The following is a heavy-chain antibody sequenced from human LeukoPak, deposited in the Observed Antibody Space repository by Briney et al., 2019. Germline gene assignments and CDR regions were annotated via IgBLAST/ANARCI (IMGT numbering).Heavy chain of an antibody. J-gene: IGHJ3*02. V-gene: IGHV3-15*01. D-gene: IGHD2-2*01. CDR2: IKSKTDGGTT. Sequence: PGGSLRLSCAASGFTFSNAWMSWVRQAPGKGLEWVGRIKSKTDGGTTDYAAPVKGRFTISRDDSKNTLYLQMNSLKTEDTAVYYCTTDIEYCSSTSCFPPHAFDIWGQGTMVTVSS. CDR3: TTDIEYCSSTSCFPPHAFDI. CDR1: GFTFSNAW.